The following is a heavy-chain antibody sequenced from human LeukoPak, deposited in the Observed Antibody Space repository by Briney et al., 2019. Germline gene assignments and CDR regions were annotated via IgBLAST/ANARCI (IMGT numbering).Heavy chain of an antibody. V-gene: IGHV3-23*01. J-gene: IGHJ5*02. D-gene: IGHD6-19*01. Sequence: GGSLRLSCAGSGFSFTSFAMSWVRQAPGRGLEWVSAMSGSGDTTYYADSVKGRFTISRDLSKNTLYLQMNSLRAGDTAVYYCAGAVAGTSSWFDPWGQGTLVTVSS. CDR2: MSGSGDTT. CDR1: GFSFTSFA. CDR3: AGAVAGTSSWFDP.